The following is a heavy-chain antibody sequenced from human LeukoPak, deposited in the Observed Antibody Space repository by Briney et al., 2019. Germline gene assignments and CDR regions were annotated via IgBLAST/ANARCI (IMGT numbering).Heavy chain of an antibody. Sequence: PGGSLRLSCAASGFTFSTYWLHWVRQAPGKGLVWVSRINSNGSTTNYPDSVKGLFIISRKNPNKTLYLQMYSPGAEDTAGYYRARDGYKPFHYWGQGTLVTVSS. D-gene: IGHD5-24*01. V-gene: IGHV3-74*01. CDR1: GFTFSTYW. CDR2: INSNGSTT. CDR3: ARDGYKPFHY. J-gene: IGHJ4*02.